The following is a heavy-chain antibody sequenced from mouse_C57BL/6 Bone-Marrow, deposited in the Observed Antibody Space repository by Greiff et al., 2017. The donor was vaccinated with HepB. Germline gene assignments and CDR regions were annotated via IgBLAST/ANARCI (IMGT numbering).Heavy chain of an antibody. CDR3: ARDGSWYFDV. Sequence: QVQLQQPGAELVMPGASVKLSCKASGYTFTSYWMHWVKQRPGQGLEWIGEIDPSDSYTNYNQKFKGKSTLTVDKSSSTAYMQLSSLTSEDSAVYYCARDGSWYFDVWGTGTTVTVSS. J-gene: IGHJ1*03. D-gene: IGHD1-1*01. V-gene: IGHV1-69*01. CDR1: GYTFTSYW. CDR2: IDPSDSYT.